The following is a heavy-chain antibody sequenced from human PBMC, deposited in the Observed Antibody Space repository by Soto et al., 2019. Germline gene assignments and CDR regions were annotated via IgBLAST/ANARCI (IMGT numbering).Heavy chain of an antibody. CDR2: FSGGSGAI. V-gene: IGHV3-23*01. J-gene: IGHJ4*02. CDR3: ARWNGFGDS. D-gene: IGHD1-1*01. Sequence: QLLQSGGGLVQPGGSLRLSCAVSGFSLGPYGVTWVRQTPEKGLEWVTGFSGGSGAIFYADSVRGRFTISRDSSTAYLQMNNLRPEDTAVYFGARWNGFGDSWGQGSLVTVSS. CDR1: GFSLGPYG.